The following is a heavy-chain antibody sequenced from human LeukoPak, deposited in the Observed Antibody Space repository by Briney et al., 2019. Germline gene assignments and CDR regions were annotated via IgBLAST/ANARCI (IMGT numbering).Heavy chain of an antibody. CDR3: ARSRGDNNWFDP. CDR1: GYSFTNFW. CDR2: IYPGDSDT. Sequence: GESLKISCKGSGYSFTNFWLGWVRQMPGKGLEWMGIIYPGDSDTRYSPSFEGQVTISVDKSISTAYLQLGSLKASDTAMYYCARSRGDNNWFDPWGQGTLVTVSS. D-gene: IGHD7-27*01. V-gene: IGHV5-51*01. J-gene: IGHJ5*02.